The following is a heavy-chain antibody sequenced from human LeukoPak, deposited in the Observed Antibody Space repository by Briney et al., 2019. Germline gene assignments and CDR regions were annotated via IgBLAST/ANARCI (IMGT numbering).Heavy chain of an antibody. CDR1: GFTFDDYA. CDR3: AKGLGTIFGVVGY. CDR2: ISWNSVGI. J-gene: IGHJ4*02. D-gene: IGHD3-3*01. V-gene: IGHV3-9*01. Sequence: GGSLRLSCAASGFTFDDYAMYWVRQAPGKGLEWVSGISWNSVGIGYADSVRGRFTISRDNARNSLYLQMNSLRAEDTALYYCAKGLGTIFGVVGYWGQGTLVTVSS.